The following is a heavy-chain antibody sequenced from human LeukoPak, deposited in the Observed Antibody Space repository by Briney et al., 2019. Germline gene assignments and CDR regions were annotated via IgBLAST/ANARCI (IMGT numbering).Heavy chain of an antibody. Sequence: GASVKVSCKASGYTLTNYFMHWVRQAPGQGLEWMGIINPSGGSTSYAQKFQGRVTMTRDTSTSTVYMELSSLRSEDTAVYYCARCDHSNYYYYMDVWGKGTTVTVSS. CDR3: ARCDHSNYYYYMDV. CDR1: GYTLTNYF. CDR2: INPSGGST. V-gene: IGHV1-46*01. J-gene: IGHJ6*03. D-gene: IGHD4-11*01.